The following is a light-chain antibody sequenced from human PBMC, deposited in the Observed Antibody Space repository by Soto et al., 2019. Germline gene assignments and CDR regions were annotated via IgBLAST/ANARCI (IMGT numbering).Light chain of an antibody. V-gene: IGKV2D-29*01. CDR2: EVS. Sequence: DIVMTKIPFSRSVTPGQSASISCNSIQSLRHDNGKTFLYWYLQKAGQPPQFLIYEVSNRASGVQDRFSGSGSGTDFTLKINRVEAEDVGIYYCMQGIQLPGTFGQGTRLEIK. CDR3: MQGIQLPGT. CDR1: QSLRHDNGKTF. J-gene: IGKJ5*01.